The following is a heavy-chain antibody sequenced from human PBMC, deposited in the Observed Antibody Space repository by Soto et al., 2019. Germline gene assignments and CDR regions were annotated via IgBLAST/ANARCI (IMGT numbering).Heavy chain of an antibody. CDR3: ARGLGTAATIHAWFDY. CDR2: IIPILGIA. Sequence: GASVKVSCKASGGTFSSYTISWVRQAPGQGLEWMGRIIPILGIANYAQKFQGRVTITADKSTSTAYMELSSLRSEDTAVYYCARGLGTAATIHAWFDYWGQGTLVTVSS. J-gene: IGHJ4*02. CDR1: GGTFSSYT. D-gene: IGHD5-12*01. V-gene: IGHV1-69*02.